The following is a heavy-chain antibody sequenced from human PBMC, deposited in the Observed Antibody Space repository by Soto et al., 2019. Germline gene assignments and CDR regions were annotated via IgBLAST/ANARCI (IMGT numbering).Heavy chain of an antibody. J-gene: IGHJ6*02. CDR3: SKVGTSYYYGMDV. V-gene: IGHV3-23*01. CDR2: ISGSGGNT. Sequence: EVQLLESGGGLVQPGGSLRLSFAASGFPFSSYAMSWVRQAPGKGLEWVSAISGSGGNTYYADSVKGRFTISRDNSKNILYLQMNSLRAEDTAVYYCSKVGTSYYYGMDVWGQGTTVTVSS. CDR1: GFPFSSYA.